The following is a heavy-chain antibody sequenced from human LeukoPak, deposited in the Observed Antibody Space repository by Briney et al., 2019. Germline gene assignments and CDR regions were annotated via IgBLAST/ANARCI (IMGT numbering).Heavy chain of an antibody. D-gene: IGHD3-10*01. CDR3: AREGSYSGSGSPPLDY. CDR2: INHSGTT. Sequence: SETLSLTCAVNGGSFSDYYWSWLRQPPGKGLEWIGEINHSGTTNYNPSLKSRLTMSVDSSKNQFSLKLTSATAADTAVYYCAREGSYSGSGSPPLDYWGQGTLVTVSS. V-gene: IGHV4-34*01. J-gene: IGHJ4*02. CDR1: GGSFSDYY.